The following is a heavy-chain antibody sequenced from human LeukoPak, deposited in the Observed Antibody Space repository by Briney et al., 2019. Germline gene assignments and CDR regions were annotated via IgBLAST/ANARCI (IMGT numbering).Heavy chain of an antibody. J-gene: IGHJ4*02. D-gene: IGHD1-26*01. CDR1: GFTVSSNY. CDR2: IYSGGST. V-gene: IGHV3-53*01. CDR3: ARALGSPLDY. Sequence: GGSLRLSCAASGFTVSSNYMSWVRQAPGKGLEWVSVIYSGGSTYYADSVKGRFTISRDNAKNTLYLEMNSLRAEGTAVYYCARALGSPLDYWGQGTLVTVSS.